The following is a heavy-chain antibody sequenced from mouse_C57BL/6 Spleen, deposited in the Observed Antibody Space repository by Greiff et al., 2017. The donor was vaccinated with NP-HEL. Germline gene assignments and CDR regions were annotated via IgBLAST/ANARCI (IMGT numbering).Heavy chain of an antibody. CDR3: ARSGNDGEVFDY. D-gene: IGHD2-12*01. V-gene: IGHV1-50*01. J-gene: IGHJ2*01. CDR2: IDPSDSYT. Sequence: QVQLQQSGAELVKPGASVKLSCKASGYTFTSYWMQWVKQRPGQGLEWIGEIDPSDSYTNYNQKFKGKATLTVDTSSSTAYMQLSSLTSEDSAVYYCARSGNDGEVFDYWGQGTTLTVSS. CDR1: GYTFTSYW.